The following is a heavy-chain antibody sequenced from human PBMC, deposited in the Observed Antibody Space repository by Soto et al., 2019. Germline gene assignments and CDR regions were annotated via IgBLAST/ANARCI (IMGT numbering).Heavy chain of an antibody. CDR2: IRSKANSYAT. Sequence: EVQLVESGGGLVQPGGSLKLSCAASGFTFSGSAMHWVRQASGKGLEWVGRIRSKANSYATAYAASVKGRFTISRDDSKNTAYLQMNSLKTEDTAVYYCTRHRQGYGDYGDCMDVWGQGTTVTVSS. V-gene: IGHV3-73*02. CDR3: TRHRQGYGDYGDCMDV. D-gene: IGHD4-17*01. CDR1: GFTFSGSA. J-gene: IGHJ6*02.